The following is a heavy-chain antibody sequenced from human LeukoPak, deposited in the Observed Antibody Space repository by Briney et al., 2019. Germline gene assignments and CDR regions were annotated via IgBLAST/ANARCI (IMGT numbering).Heavy chain of an antibody. CDR1: GYTFTNYY. D-gene: IGHD6-19*01. CDR2: INPGGGST. J-gene: IGHJ4*02. CDR3: ARDEWGIRSGRGWTGQ. Sequence: ASVKVSCKASGYTFTNYYIHWVRQAPGQGLEWMGIINPGGGSTYYAQKFQGRVTMTRDTSTSTVYMELSSLKSEDTAVYYCARDEWGIRSGRGWTGQWGQGTRVTVSS. V-gene: IGHV1-46*01.